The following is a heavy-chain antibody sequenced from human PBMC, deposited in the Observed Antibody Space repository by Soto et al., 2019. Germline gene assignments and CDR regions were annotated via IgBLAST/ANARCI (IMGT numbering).Heavy chain of an antibody. CDR3: APALGWYWGWFDP. J-gene: IGHJ5*02. CDR1: GLTFSSYG. Sequence: GGSLRLSCAASGLTFSSYGMNWAGQAPGKGLEWVAVISYDGSNKYYADSVKGRFTISRDNAKNSLYLQMNSLRAEDTAVYYCAPALGWYWGWFDPWGQGTLVTVSS. V-gene: IGHV3-30*03. D-gene: IGHD6-19*01. CDR2: ISYDGSNK.